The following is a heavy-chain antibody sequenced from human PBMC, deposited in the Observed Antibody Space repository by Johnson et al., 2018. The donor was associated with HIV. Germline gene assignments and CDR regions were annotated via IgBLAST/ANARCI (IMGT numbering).Heavy chain of an antibody. J-gene: IGHJ3*02. CDR3: AGEATMVRGVNDGFDI. Sequence: VQLVESGGGLVQPGGSLRLSCAASGFTFSSYGMHWVRQAPGKGLEWVAFIRYDGSNKYYADSVKGRFTISRDNSKNTLYLQMNSLRAEDTAVYYCAGEATMVRGVNDGFDIWGQGTMVTVSS. CDR1: GFTFSSYG. CDR2: IRYDGSNK. D-gene: IGHD3-10*01. V-gene: IGHV3-30*02.